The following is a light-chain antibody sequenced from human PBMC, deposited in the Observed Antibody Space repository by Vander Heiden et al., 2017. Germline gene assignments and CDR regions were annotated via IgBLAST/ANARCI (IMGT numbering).Light chain of an antibody. V-gene: IGLV1-47*01. CDR1: NPNIGSNY. J-gene: IGLJ3*02. CDR3: AAWDGNLSAWV. CDR2: KDN. Sequence: QSVLTQALSASGTPAQRVTISCSGSNPNIGSNYVYWFQQFPGTAPKLLIYKDNQRPSGVPDRVSGSKSGTSASLAICGVRSEDEADYHCAAWDGNLSAWVFGGGTKLTVL.